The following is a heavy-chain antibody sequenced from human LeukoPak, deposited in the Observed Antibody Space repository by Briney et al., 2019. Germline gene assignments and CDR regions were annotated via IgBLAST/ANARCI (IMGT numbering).Heavy chain of an antibody. CDR3: ARDYSGYGYFDY. CDR1: GGSISSDGGY. J-gene: IGHJ4*02. CDR2: TYYSRTT. D-gene: IGHD5-12*01. V-gene: IGHV4-31*03. Sequence: SETLSLTCTVSGGSISSDGGYWGWIRQHPEKGLEWIGFTYYSRTTYYNPSLKSRVTISVDTSKNQFSLKLSSVTAADAAVYYCARDYSGYGYFDYWGPGTLVTVSS.